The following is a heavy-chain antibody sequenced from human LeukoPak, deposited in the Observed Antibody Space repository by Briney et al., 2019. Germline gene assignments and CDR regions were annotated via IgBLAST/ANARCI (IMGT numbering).Heavy chain of an antibody. D-gene: IGHD5-24*01. CDR3: AKDGEMATITLANYMDV. V-gene: IGHV3-23*01. Sequence: GGSLRLSCAASGFTFSSYAMSWVRQAPGKGLELVSAISGSGGSTYYADSVKGRFTISRDNSKNTLYLQMNSLRAEDTAVYYCAKDGEMATITLANYMDVWGKGTTVTVSS. J-gene: IGHJ6*03. CDR1: GFTFSSYA. CDR2: ISGSGGST.